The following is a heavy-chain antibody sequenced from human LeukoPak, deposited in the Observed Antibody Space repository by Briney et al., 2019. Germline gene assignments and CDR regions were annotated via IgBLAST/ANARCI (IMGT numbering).Heavy chain of an antibody. CDR1: GFTFSSYG. J-gene: IGHJ4*02. Sequence: GGSLRLSCAASGFTFSSYGMHWVRQAPGKGLEWVAFIRYDGSNKYCSDSVKGRFAISRDNSKNTLYLQMNSLRAEDTAVYYCAKDGEMATNYFDYWGQGTLVTVSS. CDR3: AKDGEMATNYFDY. V-gene: IGHV3-30*02. CDR2: IRYDGSNK. D-gene: IGHD5-24*01.